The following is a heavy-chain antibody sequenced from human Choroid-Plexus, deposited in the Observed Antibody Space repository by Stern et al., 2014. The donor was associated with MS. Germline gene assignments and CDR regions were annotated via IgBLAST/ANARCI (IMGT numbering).Heavy chain of an antibody. J-gene: IGHJ5*02. Sequence: VQLEESEGGVVQPGRPLRLSCVASGFTFGSCAMHWVRQAPGKGLEWVGGVSHDGSYKYYADSVKGRFTISRDNSQNTLYMQMSSLRPEDTAVYYCAKDRQYLTYFFDHWGQGSLVTVSS. D-gene: IGHD2/OR15-2a*01. CDR3: AKDRQYLTYFFDH. V-gene: IGHV3-30*18. CDR1: GFTFGSCA. CDR2: VSHDGSYK.